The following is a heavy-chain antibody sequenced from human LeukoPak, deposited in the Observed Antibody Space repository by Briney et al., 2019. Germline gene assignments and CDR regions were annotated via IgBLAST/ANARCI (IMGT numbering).Heavy chain of an antibody. CDR3: ARKRDGGWFDP. V-gene: IGHV4-38-2*01. D-gene: IGHD5-24*01. CDR2: IYHSGNT. Sequence: PSETLSLTCDVSRYSISSDYYRGWIRQPPGKGLEWIGNIYHSGNTHYSPSLKSRVTISVDTSKNQFSLKLRSVTAADTAVFYCARKRDGGWFDPWGQGTLVIVSS. CDR1: RYSISSDYY. J-gene: IGHJ5*02.